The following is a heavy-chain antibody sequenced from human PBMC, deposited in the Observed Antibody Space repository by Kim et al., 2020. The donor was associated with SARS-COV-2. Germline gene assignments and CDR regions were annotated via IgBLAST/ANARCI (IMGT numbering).Heavy chain of an antibody. V-gene: IGHV3-74*01. D-gene: IGHD3-16*01. CDR2: TT. J-gene: IGHJ4*02. Sequence: TTNYADPGKDRLNISRDTEQNTVYLQMNSLRAEDTAVYYCARGWSLGDWGQGTLVTVSS. CDR3: ARGWSLGD.